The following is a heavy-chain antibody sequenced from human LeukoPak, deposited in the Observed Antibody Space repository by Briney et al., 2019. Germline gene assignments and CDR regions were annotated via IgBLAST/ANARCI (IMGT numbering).Heavy chain of an antibody. CDR3: AKRAYSGYYYYYTDV. CDR1: GFTFSTYG. J-gene: IGHJ6*03. V-gene: IGHV3-30*02. D-gene: IGHD5-12*01. Sequence: GGSLRLSCAASGFTFSTYGMHWVRQAPGKGLEWVAFIRYDGSETYYADSVKGRFTISRDNSKNTLSLQMNSLRVEDTAMYYCAKRAYSGYYYYYTDVWGKGTTVTVSS. CDR2: IRYDGSET.